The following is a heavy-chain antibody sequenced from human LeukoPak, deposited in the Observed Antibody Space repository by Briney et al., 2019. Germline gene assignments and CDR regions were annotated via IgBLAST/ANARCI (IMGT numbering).Heavy chain of an antibody. CDR3: ARGVEPLAANTLAY. J-gene: IGHJ4*02. Sequence: GGSLRLSCTASGFTVSSNYMSWVRQAPGKGLEWVSVLYSDGNTKYADSVQGRFTISRDNSKNTLYLEMNSLSPDDTAVYYCARGVEPLAANTLAYWGQGTLVTVSS. V-gene: IGHV3-53*01. D-gene: IGHD1-14*01. CDR2: LYSDGNT. CDR1: GFTVSSNY.